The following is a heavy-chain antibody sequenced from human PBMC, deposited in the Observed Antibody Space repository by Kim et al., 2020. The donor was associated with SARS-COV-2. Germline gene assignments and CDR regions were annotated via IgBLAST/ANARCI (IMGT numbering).Heavy chain of an antibody. CDR1: GFTFGSYA. CDR3: AKGAVGVARLGACFFDR. CDR2: LSSSAIRT. Sequence: GGSLRLSCAASGFTFGSYAMTWVRQAPGKGLEWVSTLSSSAIRTNSADSVRGRFTISRDNSKNTLYLQMNSLRVEDTAVYYCAKGAVGVARLGACFFDRWGHGTLVTVSS. D-gene: IGHD2-8*01. J-gene: IGHJ4*01. V-gene: IGHV3-23*01.